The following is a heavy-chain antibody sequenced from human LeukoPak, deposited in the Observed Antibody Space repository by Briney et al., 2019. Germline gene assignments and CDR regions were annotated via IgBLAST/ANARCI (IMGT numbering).Heavy chain of an antibody. CDR3: ARRESGLVYYYYMDV. J-gene: IGHJ6*03. CDR2: INHSGST. D-gene: IGHD3/OR15-3a*01. V-gene: IGHV4-34*01. Sequence: SETLSLTCAVYGGSFSGYYWSWIRQPPGKGLEWIGEINHSGSTNYNPSLKSRVTISVDTSKNQFSLKLSSVTAADTAVYYCARRESGLVYYYYMDVWGKGTTVTISS. CDR1: GGSFSGYY.